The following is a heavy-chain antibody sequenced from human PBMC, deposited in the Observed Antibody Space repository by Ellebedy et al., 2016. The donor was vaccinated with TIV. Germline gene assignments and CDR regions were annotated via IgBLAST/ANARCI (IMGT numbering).Heavy chain of an antibody. CDR3: ARDRVVGPLLWFGLDY. Sequence: GESLKISXAASGFTFSSYSMNWVRQAPGKGLEWVSSISSSSSYTNYADSVKGRFTISRDNAKNSLYLQMNSLRAEDTAVYYCARDRVVGPLLWFGLDYWGQGTLVTVSS. CDR2: ISSSSSYT. CDR1: GFTFSSYS. J-gene: IGHJ4*02. D-gene: IGHD3-10*01. V-gene: IGHV3-21*04.